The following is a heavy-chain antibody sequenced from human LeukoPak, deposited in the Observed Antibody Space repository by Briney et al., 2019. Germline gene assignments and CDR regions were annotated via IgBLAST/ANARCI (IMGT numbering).Heavy chain of an antibody. Sequence: ASVKVSCKASGYTFTSYYMHWVRQAPGQGLEWMGIINPSGGSTSYAQKFQGRVTMTRDTSTSTVYMELSSLRSEDTAVYYCARGTPYYDILTGPFDYWGQGTLVTVSS. CDR1: GYTFTSYY. J-gene: IGHJ4*02. CDR3: ARGTPYYDILTGPFDY. V-gene: IGHV1-46*01. CDR2: INPSGGST. D-gene: IGHD3-9*01.